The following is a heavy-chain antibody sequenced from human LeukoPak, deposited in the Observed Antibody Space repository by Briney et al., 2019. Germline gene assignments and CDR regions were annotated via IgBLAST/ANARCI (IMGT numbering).Heavy chain of an antibody. CDR3: AREGYGGNAVIFNY. D-gene: IGHD4-23*01. CDR2: FIPIFGTA. Sequence: GASVKVSCKASGGTFSSYAISWVPQAPGQGLECMGGFIPIFGTANYAQKFQGRVTITADESTSTAYMELSSLRSEDTAVYYCAREGYGGNAVIFNYWSQGTLVSVSS. CDR1: GGTFSSYA. J-gene: IGHJ4*01. V-gene: IGHV1-69*13.